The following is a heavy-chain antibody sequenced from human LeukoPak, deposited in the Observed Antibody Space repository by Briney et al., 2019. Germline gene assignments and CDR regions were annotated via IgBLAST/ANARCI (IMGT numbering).Heavy chain of an antibody. Sequence: SETLSLTCTVSGGSISSGGYYWSWIRQHPGKGLEWIGYIYYSGSTYYNPSLKSRVTISVDTSKNQFSLKLSSVTAADTAVYYCARDASLYPAMDVWGKGTTVTVSS. CDR1: GGSISSGGYY. D-gene: IGHD2-8*01. V-gene: IGHV4-31*03. CDR3: ARDASLYPAMDV. CDR2: IYYSGST. J-gene: IGHJ6*03.